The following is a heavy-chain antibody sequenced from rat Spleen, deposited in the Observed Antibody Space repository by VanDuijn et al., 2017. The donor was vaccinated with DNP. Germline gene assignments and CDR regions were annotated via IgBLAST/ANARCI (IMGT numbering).Heavy chain of an antibody. D-gene: IGHD1-7*01. CDR3: ARQPTGMDY. Sequence: VQLQESGPGLVKPSQSLSLTCSVTDYSIISSYRWNWIRKFPGKKLEWMGYLSSAGNTNYNPSLQSRISITRDTSKNQFFLQVNSVTTEDTATYYCARQPTGMDYWGQGVMVIVSS. J-gene: IGHJ2*01. V-gene: IGHV3-3*01. CDR1: DYSIISSYR. CDR2: LSSAGNT.